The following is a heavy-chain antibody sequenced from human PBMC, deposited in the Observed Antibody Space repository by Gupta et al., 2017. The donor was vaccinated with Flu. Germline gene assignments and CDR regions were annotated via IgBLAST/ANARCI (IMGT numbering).Heavy chain of an antibody. CDR3: ATSHGQQCSRGVCLRGAYVPFADY. V-gene: IGHV3-23*01. Sequence: QLLGSGGGFAQPGGSLRLSCEASAFPFSNYAMMWVRQAPGKGLECVSVISADGGTKHYGGSVQGRLTVSRDNSKNTLHLQMDDLRVEDTATYYCATSHGQQCSRGVCLRGAYVPFADYWGQGILVSVSS. D-gene: IGHD2-8*02. J-gene: IGHJ4*02. CDR2: ISADGGTK. CDR1: AFPFSNYA.